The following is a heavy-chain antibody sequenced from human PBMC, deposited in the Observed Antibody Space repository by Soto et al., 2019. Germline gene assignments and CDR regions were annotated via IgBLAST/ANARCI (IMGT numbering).Heavy chain of an antibody. CDR1: GGSISSGGYY. D-gene: IGHD2-15*01. V-gene: IGHV4-31*03. CDR3: ARENLGYCSGGSCRNFDY. CDR2: IYYSGST. J-gene: IGHJ4*02. Sequence: SETLSLTCTVSGGSISSGGYYWSWIRQHPGKGLEWIGYIYYSGSTYYNPSLKSRVTISVDTSKNQFSLKLSSVTAADTAVYYCARENLGYCSGGSCRNFDYWGQGTLVTVSS.